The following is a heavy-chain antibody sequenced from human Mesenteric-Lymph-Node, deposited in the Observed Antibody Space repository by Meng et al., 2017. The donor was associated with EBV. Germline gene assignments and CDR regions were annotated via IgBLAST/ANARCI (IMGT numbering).Heavy chain of an antibody. Sequence: VLLVVSVPEVKQPGASVKVSLKASGYTFSSFDSNWVRQATGQGLEWMGWMNPNSGYTASAQKFQGRVTMTRSTSISTAYMELSSLRSEDTAVYDCARGGNSGYLEHIDYWGQGTLVTVSS. J-gene: IGHJ4*02. V-gene: IGHV1-8*01. D-gene: IGHD5-12*01. CDR2: MNPNSGYT. CDR1: GYTFSSFD. CDR3: ARGGNSGYLEHIDY.